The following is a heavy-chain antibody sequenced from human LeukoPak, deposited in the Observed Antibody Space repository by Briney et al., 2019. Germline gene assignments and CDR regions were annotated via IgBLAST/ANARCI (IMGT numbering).Heavy chain of an antibody. Sequence: GGSLRLSCVGYGFTFTTDWMGWVRWARGRGEEWVANIKREGSVYSYVDGVGGRVHSSSDSAKNSLDLQMNSLRAEDTAVYSCARDPGSASGGVIVKVYYYYMDVWGKGTTVTVSS. CDR1: GFTFTTDW. V-gene: IGHV3-7*01. J-gene: IGHJ6*03. CDR3: ARDPGSASGGVIVKVYYYYMDV. D-gene: IGHD3-16*02. CDR2: IKREGSVY.